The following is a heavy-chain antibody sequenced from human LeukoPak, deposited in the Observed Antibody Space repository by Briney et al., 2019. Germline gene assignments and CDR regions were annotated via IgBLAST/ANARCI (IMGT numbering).Heavy chain of an antibody. CDR2: IYHSGST. Sequence: PSQTLSLICAVSGGSISSGGYSWSWIRQPPGKGLEWIGYIYHSGSTYYNPSLKSRVTISVDRSKNQFSLKLSSVTAADTAVYYCTKGDKGAFDIWGQGTMVTVSS. D-gene: IGHD5-24*01. CDR1: GGSISSGGYS. CDR3: TKGDKGAFDI. V-gene: IGHV4-30-2*01. J-gene: IGHJ3*02.